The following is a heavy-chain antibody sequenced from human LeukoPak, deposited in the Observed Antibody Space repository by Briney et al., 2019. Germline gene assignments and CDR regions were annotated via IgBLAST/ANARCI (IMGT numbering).Heavy chain of an antibody. J-gene: IGHJ4*02. Sequence: SETLSLTCAIYGGSFSGYYWSWIRQPPGKGLEWIGEINHSGSTNYNPSLKSRVTISVDTSKNQFSLKLSSVTAADTAVYYCARYSGLGYCSSTSCYGFDYWGQGTWSPSPQ. CDR1: GGSFSGYY. D-gene: IGHD2-2*01. CDR3: ARYSGLGYCSSTSCYGFDY. CDR2: INHSGST. V-gene: IGHV4-34*01.